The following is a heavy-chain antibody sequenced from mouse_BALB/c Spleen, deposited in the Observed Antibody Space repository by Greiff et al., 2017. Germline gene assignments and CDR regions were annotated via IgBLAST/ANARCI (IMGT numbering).Heavy chain of an antibody. CDR2: INSNGGST. D-gene: IGHD1-2*01. V-gene: IGHV5-6-2*01. CDR1: GFTFSSYY. Sequence: EVQRVESGGGLVKLGGSLKLSCAASGFTFSSYYMSWVRQTPEKRLELVAAINSNGGSTYYPDTVKGRFTISRDNAKNTLYLQMSSLKSEDTALYYCARRGYYGYGYFDYWGQGTTLTVSS. CDR3: ARRGYYGYGYFDY. J-gene: IGHJ2*01.